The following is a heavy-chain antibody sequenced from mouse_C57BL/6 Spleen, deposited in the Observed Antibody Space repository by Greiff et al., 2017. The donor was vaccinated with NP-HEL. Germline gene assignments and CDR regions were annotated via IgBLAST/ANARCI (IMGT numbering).Heavy chain of an antibody. J-gene: IGHJ4*01. D-gene: IGHD2-3*01. CDR1: GYTFTSYW. Sequence: QVQLQQPGAELVRPGSSVKLSCKASGYTFTSYWMDWVKQRPGQGLEWIGNIYPSDSETHYNQKFKDKATLTVDKSSSTAYMQLSSLTSEDSAVYYCARGPYDHAMDYWGQGTSVTVSS. V-gene: IGHV1-61*01. CDR3: ARGPYDHAMDY. CDR2: IYPSDSET.